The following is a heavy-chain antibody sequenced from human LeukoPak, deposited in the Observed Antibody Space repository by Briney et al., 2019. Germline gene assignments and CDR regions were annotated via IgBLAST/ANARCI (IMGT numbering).Heavy chain of an antibody. CDR1: GYTFTSYD. CDR3: ARHFYGSGTYYHFDY. Sequence: ASVKVSCKASGYTFTSYDINWVRQATGQGPEWMGWISPYNDNTNYAQKLQGRATLTTDTSTSTAYMELRSLRSDDTAVYYCARHFYGSGTYYHFDYWGQGTLVTVSS. D-gene: IGHD3-10*01. CDR2: ISPYNDNT. J-gene: IGHJ4*02. V-gene: IGHV1-18*01.